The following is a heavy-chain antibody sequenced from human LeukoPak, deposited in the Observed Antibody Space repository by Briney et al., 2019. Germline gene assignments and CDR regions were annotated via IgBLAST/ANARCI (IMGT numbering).Heavy chain of an antibody. CDR1: GFTFSSYA. CDR3: ARDWGEAYNWFDP. CDR2: ISSSSSYI. J-gene: IGHJ5*02. Sequence: GGSLRLSCAASGFTFSSYAMSWVRQAPGKGLEWVSSISSSSSYIYYADSVKGRFTISRDNAKNSLYLQMNSLRAEDTAVYYCARDWGEAYNWFDPWGQGTLVTVSS. V-gene: IGHV3-21*01. D-gene: IGHD3-16*01.